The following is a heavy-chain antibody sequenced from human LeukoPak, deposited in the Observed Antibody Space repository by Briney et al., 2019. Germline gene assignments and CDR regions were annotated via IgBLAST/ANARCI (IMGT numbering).Heavy chain of an antibody. CDR3: ARKSYSSDWYNWFDP. V-gene: IGHV3-7*01. CDR1: GFTFSSYW. CDR2: IKQDGSEK. Sequence: GGSLRLSCAASGFTFSSYWMSWVRQAPGKGPEWVANIKQDGSEKYYVDSVKGRFTISRDNAKNSLYLQMNSLRAEDTAVYYCARKSYSSDWYNWFDPWGQGTLVTVSS. D-gene: IGHD6-19*01. J-gene: IGHJ5*02.